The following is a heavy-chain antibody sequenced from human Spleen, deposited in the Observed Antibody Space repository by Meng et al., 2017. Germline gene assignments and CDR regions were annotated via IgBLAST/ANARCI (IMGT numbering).Heavy chain of an antibody. CDR2: IKSNTDGGTA. CDR1: GFYFNNAW. J-gene: IGHJ4*02. CDR3: TWDDKAVSGY. V-gene: IGHV3-15*01. D-gene: IGHD1-26*01. Sequence: GGFLRPSCAASGFYFNNAWMSWVRQAPGKGLEWVGRIKSNTDGGTAEYAAPVTGRFTISKDDSKNTLYLQMSGLRIDDTGVYYCTWDDKAVSGYWGQGTLVTVS.